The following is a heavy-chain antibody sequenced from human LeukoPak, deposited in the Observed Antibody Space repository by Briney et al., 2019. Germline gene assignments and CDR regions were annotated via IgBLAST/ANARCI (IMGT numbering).Heavy chain of an antibody. CDR2: IYHSGST. CDR3: ARWDDSAWAFGT. Sequence: PSQTLSLTCTVSGYSISSGYYWGWIRQPPGKGLGWIGSIYHSGSTYYNPSLKSRVTISRDTSKNQLSLKLTSVTAADTAVYYCARWDDSAWAFGTWGPGTLVTVSS. V-gene: IGHV4-38-2*02. CDR1: GYSISSGYY. J-gene: IGHJ5*02. D-gene: IGHD6-19*01.